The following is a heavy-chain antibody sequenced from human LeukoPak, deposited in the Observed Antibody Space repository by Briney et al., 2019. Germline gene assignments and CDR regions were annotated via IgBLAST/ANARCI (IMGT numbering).Heavy chain of an antibody. CDR2: ISSSSTI. V-gene: IGHV3-48*01. J-gene: IGHJ4*02. CDR1: GFTFSSYA. Sequence: PGGSLRLSCAASGFTFSSYAMNWVRQAPGKGLEWVSYISSSSTIYYADSVKGRFTISRDNAKNSLYLQMNSLRAEDTAVYYCARGYSYSDYWGQGTLVTVSS. CDR3: ARGYSYSDY. D-gene: IGHD5-18*01.